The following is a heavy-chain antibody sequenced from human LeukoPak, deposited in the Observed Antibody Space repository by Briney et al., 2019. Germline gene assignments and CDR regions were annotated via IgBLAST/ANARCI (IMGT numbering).Heavy chain of an antibody. CDR2: IRGSRVFT. D-gene: IGHD1-26*01. Sequence: GGSLRPPCPASGFTFSSYAIKWVRQPPDKGLEWVSAIRGSRVFTYYADYVKGRFTISRDNSQDTMFLEMNSLRAEDTAIYYCVKPIEGATLQVFDIWGQGTMITVSS. CDR3: VKPIEGATLQVFDI. V-gene: IGHV3-23*01. CDR1: GFTFSSYA. J-gene: IGHJ3*02.